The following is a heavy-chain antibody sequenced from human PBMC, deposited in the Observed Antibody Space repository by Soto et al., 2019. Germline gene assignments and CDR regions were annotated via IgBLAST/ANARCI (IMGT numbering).Heavy chain of an antibody. Sequence: GSPRICCAACGVTVCSYAMGGVRQEPGKGLEWVSAISGSGGSTYYADSVKGRFTISRDNSKNTLYLQMNSLRAEDTAVYYCAKVSDVVVVPAFDYWGQGTLVTVSS. D-gene: IGHD2-2*01. CDR1: GVTVCSYA. CDR3: AKVSDVVVVPAFDY. V-gene: IGHV3-23*01. J-gene: IGHJ4*02. CDR2: ISGSGGST.